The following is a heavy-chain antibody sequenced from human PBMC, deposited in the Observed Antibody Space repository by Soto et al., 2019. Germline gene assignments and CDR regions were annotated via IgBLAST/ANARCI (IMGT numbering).Heavy chain of an antibody. CDR3: ARDRSSSFDY. D-gene: IGHD6-6*01. V-gene: IGHV3-33*01. J-gene: IGHJ4*02. CDR1: GFTFSSYG. CDR2: IWYDGSNK. Sequence: QVQLVESGGGVVQPGRSLRLSCAASGFTFSSYGMHWVRQAPGKGLEWVAVIWYDGSNKYYADSVKGRFTISRDNSKNTLYLQMNSRRAEDTAVYYCARDRSSSFDYWGQGTLVTVSS.